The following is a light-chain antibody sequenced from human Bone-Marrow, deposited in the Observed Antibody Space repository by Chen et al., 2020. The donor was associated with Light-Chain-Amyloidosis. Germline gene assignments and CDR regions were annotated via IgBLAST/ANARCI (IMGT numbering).Light chain of an antibody. CDR2: KDS. V-gene: IGLV3-25*03. CDR3: QSADSTGIYRV. CDR1: ALPDQY. J-gene: IGLJ3*02. Sequence: YELTQPPSVSVSPGQTARITCSGDALPDQYAYWYQQKAGQAPVLVINKDSERPSGIPERVSRSSSGTTVTLTISGVQAEDEAVYYCQSADSTGIYRVFGGGTKLTVL.